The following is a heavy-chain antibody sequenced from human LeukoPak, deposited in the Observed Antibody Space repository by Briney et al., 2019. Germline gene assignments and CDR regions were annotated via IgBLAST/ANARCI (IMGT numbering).Heavy chain of an antibody. Sequence: AGGSLRLSCSASGFTLSHYAMHWVRQAPGKGLEYLSTVSSDGGSAYYTDSVKGRFTISRDNSKNTLYLQMSSLGAEDTAVYYCAKDADTATIIYWYFDLWGRGTLVTVSS. CDR3: AKDADTATIIYWYFDL. CDR2: VSSDGGSA. J-gene: IGHJ2*01. D-gene: IGHD5-18*01. CDR1: GFTLSHYA. V-gene: IGHV3-64D*06.